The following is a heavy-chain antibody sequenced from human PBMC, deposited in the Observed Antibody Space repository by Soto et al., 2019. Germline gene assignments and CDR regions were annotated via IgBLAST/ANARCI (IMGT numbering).Heavy chain of an antibody. J-gene: IGHJ5*02. Sequence: QVQLVQSGAEVKKPGSSVKVSCQASGGTFSNYVINWVRQAPGQGLEWMGGIIPIFGTANYAQKFQGRVTISADESTSTAYMELSSLGSDDTAIYFCACTDQRVDPFDPWGQGTLVTVSS. CDR3: ACTDQRVDPFDP. CDR1: GGTFSNYV. V-gene: IGHV1-69*12. CDR2: IIPIFGTA.